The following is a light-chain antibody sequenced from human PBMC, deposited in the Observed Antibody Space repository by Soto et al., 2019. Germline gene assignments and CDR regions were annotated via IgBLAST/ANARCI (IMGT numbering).Light chain of an antibody. CDR3: HSYDSSLSAGV. J-gene: IGLJ3*02. CDR2: GNS. V-gene: IGLV1-40*01. CDR1: SSNIGAGYD. Sequence: QSVLTQPPSVSGAPGQRVTISCTGSSSNIGAGYDVHWYQQLPGTAPKLLIYGNSNRPSGVPDRFSGSKSGTSASLAITGLQAEDEADYYCHSYDSSLSAGVFGGGTKVTVL.